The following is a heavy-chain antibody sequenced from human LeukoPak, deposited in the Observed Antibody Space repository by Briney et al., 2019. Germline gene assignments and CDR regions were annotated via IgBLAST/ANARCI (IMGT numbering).Heavy chain of an antibody. CDR3: ASVDTAMVLDY. CDR2: IIPIFGTA. Sequence: GASVKVSCKASGGTFSSYAISWVRQAPGQGLEWMGGIIPIFGTANYAQKFQGGVTITADESTSTAYMELSSLRSEDTAVYYCASVDTAMVLDYWGQGTLVTVSS. V-gene: IGHV1-69*13. J-gene: IGHJ4*02. CDR1: GGTFSSYA. D-gene: IGHD5-18*01.